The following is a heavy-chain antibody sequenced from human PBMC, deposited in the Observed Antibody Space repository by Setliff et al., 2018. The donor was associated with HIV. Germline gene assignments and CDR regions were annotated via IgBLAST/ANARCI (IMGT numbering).Heavy chain of an antibody. CDR2: IHSGGST. V-gene: IGHV4-4*07. J-gene: IGHJ4*02. Sequence: PSETLSLTCSVSGASMSGFYWNWSRQPAGKGLEWIGRIHSGGSTNHNPSLKSRVTMSVDTSKNHFSLSLSSVTAADTAVYFCARDPGYTTGSTFHFDYWGQGTLVTVSS. CDR1: GASMSGFY. D-gene: IGHD5-18*01. CDR3: ARDPGYTTGSTFHFDY.